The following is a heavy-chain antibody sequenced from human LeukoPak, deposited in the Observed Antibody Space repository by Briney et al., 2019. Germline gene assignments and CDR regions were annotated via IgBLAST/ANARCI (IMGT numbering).Heavy chain of an antibody. CDR1: GYTFTDYY. D-gene: IGHD2-2*01. Sequence: GASVKVSCKASGYTFTDYYLHWVRQAPGQGLEWMGWINPKSGVTDSKMKFQGRVTLTRDTSITTAYVELISLTSDDAAVYYCARAGGYCGSTSCYSGYYYYFMDVWGKGTTVTVSS. CDR3: ARAGGYCGSTSCYSGYYYYFMDV. CDR2: INPKSGVT. J-gene: IGHJ6*03. V-gene: IGHV1-2*02.